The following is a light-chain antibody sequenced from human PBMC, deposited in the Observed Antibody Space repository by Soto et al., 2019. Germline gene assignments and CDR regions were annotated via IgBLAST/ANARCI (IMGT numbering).Light chain of an antibody. CDR2: RAS. CDR3: QQYGGSPPYT. J-gene: IGKJ2*01. CDR1: QSVSSIY. Sequence: EIVLTQAPGSLSLSPGDRATLSCSASQSVSSIYLAWYQQKPGQAPRLLIYRASRRATGIPDRFSGSGSGTDFTLTISRLQPEDFAVYYCQQYGGSPPYTFGQGTKLEIK. V-gene: IGKV3-20*01.